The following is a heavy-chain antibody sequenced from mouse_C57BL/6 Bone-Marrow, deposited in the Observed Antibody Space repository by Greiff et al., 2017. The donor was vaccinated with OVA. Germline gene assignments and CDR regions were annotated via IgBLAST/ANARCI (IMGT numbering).Heavy chain of an antibody. CDR2: IRSKSNNYAT. V-gene: IGHV10-1*01. D-gene: IGHD2-3*01. CDR1: GFSFNTYA. CDR3: VRPDGYFLFAY. J-gene: IGHJ3*01. Sequence: EVQGVESGGGLVQPTGSLKLSCAASGFSFNTYAMNWVRQAPGKGLEWVARIRSKSNNYATYYADSVKDRFTISRDDSESMLYLQMNNLKTEDTAMYYCVRPDGYFLFAYWGQGTLVTVSA.